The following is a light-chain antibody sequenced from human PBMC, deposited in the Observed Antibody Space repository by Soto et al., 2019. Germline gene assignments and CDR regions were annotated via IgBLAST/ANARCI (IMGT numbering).Light chain of an antibody. CDR2: DVS. CDR1: RSDVGGYNY. Sequence: QSALTQPASVSGSPGQSITISCIGTRSDVGGYNYVSWYQQHPGKAPKLMIYDVSNRPSGVSNRLSGSRSGNTASLTISGLQAEDEADYYCSSYTSSSTVYVFGSGTKVTVL. J-gene: IGLJ1*01. CDR3: SSYTSSSTVYV. V-gene: IGLV2-14*01.